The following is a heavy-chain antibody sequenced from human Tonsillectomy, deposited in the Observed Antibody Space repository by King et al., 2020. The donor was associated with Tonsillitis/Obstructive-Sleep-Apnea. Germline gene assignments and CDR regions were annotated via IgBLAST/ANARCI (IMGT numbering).Heavy chain of an antibody. V-gene: IGHV3-9*01. CDR2: ISWNSGSI. J-gene: IGHJ4*02. Sequence: VQLVESGGGLVQPGRSLRLSCAASGFTFDDYAMHWVRQAPGKGLEWVSGISWNSGSIGYAGSVKGRLTMSRDNAKNSLYLQMNSMTAEDTALYYCAKDRSPYYYDSSGYYSGLDYWGQGTLVTVSS. CDR3: AKDRSPYYYDSSGYYSGLDY. D-gene: IGHD3-22*01. CDR1: GFTFDDYA.